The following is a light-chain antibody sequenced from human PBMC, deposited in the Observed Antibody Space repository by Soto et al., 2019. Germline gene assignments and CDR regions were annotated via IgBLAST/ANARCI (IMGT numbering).Light chain of an antibody. J-gene: IGKJ1*01. Sequence: DIVMTQSPDSLAVSLGERATINCKSSQSVLYSSNNKNYSAWYQQKPGQPPKLLIYGASTRESGVPDRFSGSGSGTDFTLTISSLQAGDVAVYFCQQYYGTLPTFGQGTKVEI. CDR3: QQYYGTLPT. CDR2: GAS. V-gene: IGKV4-1*01. CDR1: QSVLYSSNNKNY.